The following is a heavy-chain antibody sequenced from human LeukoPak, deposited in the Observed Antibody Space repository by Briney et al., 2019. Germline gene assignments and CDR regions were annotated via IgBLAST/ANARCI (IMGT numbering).Heavy chain of an antibody. CDR1: GFTFSSYA. Sequence: GGSLRLSCAASGFTFSSYAMNWVRQAPGKGLEWVSAISGSGSTTYYADSVKGRFTISRDNSKNTLFLQMNSLAAEDTAIYSCARPRLEYCSGGSCFDAFDIWGQGTMVTVSS. J-gene: IGHJ3*02. D-gene: IGHD2-15*01. CDR3: ARPRLEYCSGGSCFDAFDI. V-gene: IGHV3-23*01. CDR2: ISGSGSTT.